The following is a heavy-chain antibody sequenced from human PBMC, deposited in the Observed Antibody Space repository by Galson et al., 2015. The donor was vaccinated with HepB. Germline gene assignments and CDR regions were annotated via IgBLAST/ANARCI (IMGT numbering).Heavy chain of an antibody. CDR3: ARGGYGDPKWYFDL. CDR2: ISGYNGNT. CDR1: GGLFSSYA. D-gene: IGHD4-17*01. V-gene: IGHV1-18*01. Sequence: SVKVSCKASGGLFSSYAIAWVRQVPGQGLEWMGWISGYNGNTKYAQKYQGRVTMTTETSASTAYMELRSLRLDDTAVYYCARGGYGDPKWYFDLWGRGTLVTVSS. J-gene: IGHJ2*01.